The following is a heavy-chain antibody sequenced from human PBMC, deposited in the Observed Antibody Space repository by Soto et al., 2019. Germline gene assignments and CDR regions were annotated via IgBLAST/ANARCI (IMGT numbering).Heavy chain of an antibody. J-gene: IGHJ4*02. CDR2: IIPIFGTA. CDR1: GGTFSSYA. V-gene: IGHV1-69*13. Sequence: SVKVSCKASGGTFSSYAISWVRQAPGQGLEWMGGIIPIFGTANYAQKFQGRVTITADESTSTAYMELSSLRSEDTAVYYCARGRYCSGGSCYADFDYWGQGTLVTVS. D-gene: IGHD2-15*01. CDR3: ARGRYCSGGSCYADFDY.